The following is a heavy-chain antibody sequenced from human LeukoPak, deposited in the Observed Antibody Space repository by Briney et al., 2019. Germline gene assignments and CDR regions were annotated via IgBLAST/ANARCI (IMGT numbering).Heavy chain of an antibody. CDR1: GFTVSSNY. CDR2: IYSGGIT. CDR3: VTAYCSSTNCYGPEY. V-gene: IGHV3-66*01. D-gene: IGHD2-2*01. Sequence: GXLILSCAASGFTVSSNYMSWVRQAPGKGLEWVSVIYSGGITYYADSVKGRFTISRDNSKSTMYLQMISLRPEDTAVYYCVTAYCSSTNCYGPEYWGRGTLVTVSS. J-gene: IGHJ4*02.